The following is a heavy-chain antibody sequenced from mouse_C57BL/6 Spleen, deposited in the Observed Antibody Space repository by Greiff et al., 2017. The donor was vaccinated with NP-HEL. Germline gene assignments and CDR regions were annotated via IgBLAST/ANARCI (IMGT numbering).Heavy chain of an antibody. CDR2: IDPENGDT. J-gene: IGHJ2*01. Sequence: VQLQQSGAELVRPGASVKLSCTASGFNIKDDYMHWVKQRPEQGLEWIGWIDPENGDTEYASKFQGKATIPADTSSNTAYLQLSSLTSEDTAVYYCTTGGVITTVVAPFDYWGQGTTRTVSS. V-gene: IGHV14-4*01. D-gene: IGHD1-1*01. CDR1: GFNIKDDY. CDR3: TTGGVITTVVAPFDY.